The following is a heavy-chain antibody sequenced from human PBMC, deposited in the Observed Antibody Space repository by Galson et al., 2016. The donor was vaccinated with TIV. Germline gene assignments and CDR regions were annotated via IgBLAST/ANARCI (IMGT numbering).Heavy chain of an antibody. D-gene: IGHD6-19*01. Sequence: SLRLSCAASGFTFSSYSMHWVRQAPGKGLEWVAVISSHERIQYYADSVKGRFTISRDNSKNTLYLQMNSLRTEDTGVYYCSTDYSNGWLAGGTWGQGTLVTVSS. J-gene: IGHJ5*02. V-gene: IGHV3-30*07. CDR1: GFTFSSYS. CDR3: STDYSNGWLAGGT. CDR2: ISSHERIQ.